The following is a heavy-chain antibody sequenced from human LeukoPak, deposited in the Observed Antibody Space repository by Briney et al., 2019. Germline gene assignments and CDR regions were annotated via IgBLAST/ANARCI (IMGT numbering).Heavy chain of an antibody. J-gene: IGHJ4*02. CDR1: GFTFSSYG. V-gene: IGHV3-23*01. D-gene: IGHD3-22*01. CDR3: AREQPYYYDSSGTALMAEIKYYFDY. CDR2: ISGSGGST. Sequence: GGTLRLSCAASGFTFSSYGMSWVRQAPGKGLEWVSAISGSGGSTYYADSVKGRFTISRDNSKNTLYLQMNSLRAEDTAVYYCAREQPYYYDSSGTALMAEIKYYFDYWGQGTLVTVSS.